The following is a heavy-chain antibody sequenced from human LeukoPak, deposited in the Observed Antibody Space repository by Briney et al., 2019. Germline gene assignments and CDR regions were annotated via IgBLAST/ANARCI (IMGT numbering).Heavy chain of an antibody. J-gene: IGHJ3*02. V-gene: IGHV1-2*02. CDR3: ARAPGVLDAFDI. D-gene: IGHD6-13*01. CDR1: GYTFTSYD. Sequence: ASVKVSCKASGYTFTSYDINWVRQATGQGLEWMGWINPNSGGTNCAQKFQGRVTMTRDTSISTAYMELSRLRSDDTAVYYCARAPGVLDAFDIWGQGTMVTVSS. CDR2: INPNSGGT.